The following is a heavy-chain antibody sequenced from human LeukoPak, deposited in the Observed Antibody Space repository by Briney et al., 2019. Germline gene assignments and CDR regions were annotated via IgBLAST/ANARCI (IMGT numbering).Heavy chain of an antibody. V-gene: IGHV4-34*01. Sequence: PSETLSLTCAVYGGSFSGYYWSWIRQPPRKGLEWIGDINHSGSTNYNPSLKSRVTISVDTSKNQFSLKLSSVTAADTAVYYCARGRSYSNYRIGGFDPWGQGTLVTVSS. CDR1: GGSFSGYY. J-gene: IGHJ5*02. D-gene: IGHD4-11*01. CDR2: INHSGST. CDR3: ARGRSYSNYRIGGFDP.